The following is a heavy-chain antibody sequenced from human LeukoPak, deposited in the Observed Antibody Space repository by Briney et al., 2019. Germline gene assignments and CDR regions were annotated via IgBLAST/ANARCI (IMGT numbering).Heavy chain of an antibody. CDR2: ISDSGDST. Sequence: GSLRLSCAASGFTFSSYGMSWVRQAPGKGLEWVSGISDSGDSTHYADSVKGRFTISRDNSKNMLYLQMNSLRADDTAIYYCAQSGGGYWGQGTLVTVSS. CDR3: AQSGGGY. J-gene: IGHJ4*02. V-gene: IGHV3-23*01. D-gene: IGHD3-16*01. CDR1: GFTFSSYG.